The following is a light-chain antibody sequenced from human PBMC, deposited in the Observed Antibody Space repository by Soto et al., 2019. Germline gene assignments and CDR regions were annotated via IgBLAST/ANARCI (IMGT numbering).Light chain of an antibody. Sequence: EIVLTQSPATLSLSPGERATLSCRASQSVSSYLAWYQQKPGQAPRLLIYDASNRATGIPARFSGSGSGTDFTLTISSLEPEYFAVYYCQQRRNSWTFGQGTKVAIK. V-gene: IGKV3-11*01. CDR3: QQRRNSWT. CDR2: DAS. J-gene: IGKJ1*01. CDR1: QSVSSY.